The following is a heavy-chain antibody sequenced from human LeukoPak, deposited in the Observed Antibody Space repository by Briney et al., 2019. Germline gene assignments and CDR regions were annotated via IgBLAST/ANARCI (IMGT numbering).Heavy chain of an antibody. CDR3: AREGTSDAFDI. D-gene: IGHD1-1*01. J-gene: IGHJ3*02. CDR2: ISSSDSTI. V-gene: IGHV3-48*03. CDR1: GFTFNSYE. Sequence: PGGSLRPSCAASGFTFNSYEMNWVRQAPGKGLEWVSYISSSDSTIYEDSVKGRFTISRDNAKNSLYLQMNSLRAEDTAVYYCAREGTSDAFDIWGQGTMVTVSS.